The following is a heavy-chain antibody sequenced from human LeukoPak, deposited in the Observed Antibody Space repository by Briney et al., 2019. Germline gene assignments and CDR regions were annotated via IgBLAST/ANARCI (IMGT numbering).Heavy chain of an antibody. CDR1: GGTFSSYA. V-gene: IGHV1-69*05. CDR2: IIPIFGTA. CDR3: ARGPRPRHYYYYMDV. J-gene: IGHJ6*03. Sequence: SVKVSCKASGGTFSSYAISWVRQAPGQGLEWMGGIIPIFGTANYAQKFQGRVTITTDESTSTAYMELSSLRSEDTAVYYCARGPRPRHYYYYMDVWGKGTTVTVSS.